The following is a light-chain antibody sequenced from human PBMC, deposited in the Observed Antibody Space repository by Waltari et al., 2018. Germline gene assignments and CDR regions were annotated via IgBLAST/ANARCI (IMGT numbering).Light chain of an antibody. CDR2: LGS. J-gene: IGKJ1*01. CDR3: MQALQPPWT. Sequence: DIVVTQSPLSLPVTPGEPASISCRSTQSLLQSNGYNYLDWYLQKPGQAPQLLVYLGSYRASGGPDRFSGSGSGTNFTLKISRVEAEDVGVYYCMQALQPPWTFGQGTKVEI. V-gene: IGKV2-28*01. CDR1: QSLLQSNGYNY.